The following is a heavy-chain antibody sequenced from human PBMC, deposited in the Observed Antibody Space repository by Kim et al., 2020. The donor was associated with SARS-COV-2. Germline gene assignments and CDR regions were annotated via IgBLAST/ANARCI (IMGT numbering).Heavy chain of an antibody. J-gene: IGHJ4*02. D-gene: IGHD2-15*01. V-gene: IGHV3-30*01. Sequence: FTMSRDKSKNTLYLQMNSLRAEDTAVYYCARVSRGIMSVVAATGSQFDYWGQGTLVTVSS. CDR3: ARVSRGIMSVVAATGSQFDY.